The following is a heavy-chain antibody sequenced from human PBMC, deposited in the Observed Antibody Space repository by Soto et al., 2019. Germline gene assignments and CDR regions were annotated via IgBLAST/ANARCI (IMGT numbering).Heavy chain of an antibody. J-gene: IGHJ6*02. Sequence: ASVKVSCKASGYTFTSYGISWVRQAPGQGLEWMGWISAYNGNTNYAQKLQGRVTMTTDTSTSTAYMELRSLRSDDTAVYYCARSTNSSGWYYYYYGMDVWGQGTTVTVSS. CDR3: ARSTNSSGWYYYYYGMDV. CDR1: GYTFTSYG. D-gene: IGHD6-19*01. V-gene: IGHV1-18*01. CDR2: ISAYNGNT.